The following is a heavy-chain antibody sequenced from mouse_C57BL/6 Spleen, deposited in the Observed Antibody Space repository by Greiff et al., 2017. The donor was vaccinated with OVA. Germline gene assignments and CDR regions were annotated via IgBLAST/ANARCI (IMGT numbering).Heavy chain of an antibody. Sequence: EVQLHQSGPELVKPGASVKISCKASGYSFTDYNMNWVKQSNGKSLEWIGVINPDYGTTSYNQKFKGKATLTVDQSSSTAYMQRNSRTSEDSSVYYCARGGRDWYFDVWGTGTTVTVSS. V-gene: IGHV1-39*01. CDR3: ARGGRDWYFDV. CDR1: GYSFTDYN. J-gene: IGHJ1*03. CDR2: INPDYGTT.